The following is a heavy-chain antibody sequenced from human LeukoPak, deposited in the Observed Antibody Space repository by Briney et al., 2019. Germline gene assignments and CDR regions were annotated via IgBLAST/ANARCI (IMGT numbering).Heavy chain of an antibody. V-gene: IGHV3-30-3*01. D-gene: IGHD6-19*01. CDR1: GFTFSDYY. Sequence: SGGSLRLSCAASGFTFSDYYMSWIRQAPGKGLEWVAVISYDGSNKYYADSVKGRFTISRDNSKNTLYLQMNSLRAEDTAVYYCARERYSSGWHIDYWGQGTLVTVSS. CDR2: ISYDGSNK. CDR3: ARERYSSGWHIDY. J-gene: IGHJ4*02.